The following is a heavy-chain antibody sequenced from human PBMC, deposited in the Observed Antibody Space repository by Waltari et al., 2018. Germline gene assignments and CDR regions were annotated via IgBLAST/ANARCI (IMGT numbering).Heavy chain of an antibody. J-gene: IGHJ3*02. CDR2: IYTSGST. CDR3: ASTTVTTEDDAFDI. V-gene: IGHV4-4*07. CDR1: GGSISSYY. Sequence: QVQLQESGPGLVKPSETLSLTCTVSGGSISSYYWSWIWQPAGKGLEWIGRIYTSGSTNYNPSLKSRVTMSVDTSKNQFSLKLSSVTAADTAVYYCASTTVTTEDDAFDIWGQGTMVTVSS. D-gene: IGHD4-17*01.